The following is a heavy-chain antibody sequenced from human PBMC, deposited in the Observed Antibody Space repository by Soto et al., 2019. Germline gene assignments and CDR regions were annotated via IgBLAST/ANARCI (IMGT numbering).Heavy chain of an antibody. D-gene: IGHD2-15*01. J-gene: IGHJ4*02. CDR1: GGSFSGYY. Sequence: SETLSLTCAVYGGSFSGYYWSWIRQPPGKGLEWIGEINHSGSTNYNPSLKSRVTISVDTSKNQFSLKLSSVTAADTAVYYCARVYCSGGSCSKNLRKFDYWGQGTLVTVSS. V-gene: IGHV4-34*01. CDR3: ARVYCSGGSCSKNLRKFDY. CDR2: INHSGST.